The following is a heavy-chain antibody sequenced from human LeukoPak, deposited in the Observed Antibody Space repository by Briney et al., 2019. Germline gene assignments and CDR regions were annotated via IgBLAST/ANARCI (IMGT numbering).Heavy chain of an antibody. V-gene: IGHV3-23*01. CDR1: GFTFSSYA. CDR2: ISDSGGST. J-gene: IGHJ4*02. D-gene: IGHD3-22*01. CDR3: AKKPSSGYYYIDY. Sequence: GGSLRLSCAASGFTFSSYAMSWVRQAPGKGLEWVSTISDSGGSTYYADSVKGRFTISRDDSKNTLYLQMNSLRAEDTAVYCCAKKPSSGYYYIDYWGQGTLVTVSS.